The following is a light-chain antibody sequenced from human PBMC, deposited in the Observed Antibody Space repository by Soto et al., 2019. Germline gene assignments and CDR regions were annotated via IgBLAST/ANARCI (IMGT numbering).Light chain of an antibody. CDR3: QQYNDNWT. J-gene: IGKJ1*01. V-gene: IGKV1-5*03. CDR2: KAS. CDR1: QSISSW. Sequence: DIQMTQSPSTLSASVGDRVTITCRASQSISSWLAWYQQKPGTAPKLLSYKASTLQSGVPSRFSGSGSGTEFTRTISRLQPDDSATYYCQQYNDNWTFGQGTKVE.